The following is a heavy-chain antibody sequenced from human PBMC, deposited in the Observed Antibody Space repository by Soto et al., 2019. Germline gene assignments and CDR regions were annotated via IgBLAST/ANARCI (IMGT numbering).Heavy chain of an antibody. CDR3: ARDLDASGSYYTNY. CDR2: ISPHKDNT. D-gene: IGHD3-10*01. CDR1: GYTFSSIG. Sequence: QVQLVQSGAEVKKPGASVTVSCKTSGYTFSSIGISWVRQAPGQGLEWMGWISPHKDNTYYAQRLQGRVTMTTDTSTSTASMELRSLRSDDTAVYFCARDLDASGSYYTNYWGQGTLVTVSS. V-gene: IGHV1-18*01. J-gene: IGHJ4*02.